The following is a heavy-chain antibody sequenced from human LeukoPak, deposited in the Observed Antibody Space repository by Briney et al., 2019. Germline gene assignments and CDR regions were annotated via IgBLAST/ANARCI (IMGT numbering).Heavy chain of an antibody. CDR1: GFTFSSYS. D-gene: IGHD3-3*01. Sequence: GGSLRLSCAASGFTFSSYSMNWVRQAPGKGLEWVSSISSSSSYIYYADSVKGRFTISRDNAKNSLYLQMNSLRAEDTAVYYCARDQHDFWSGPFDYWGQGTLVTVSS. CDR2: ISSSSSYI. CDR3: ARDQHDFWSGPFDY. V-gene: IGHV3-21*01. J-gene: IGHJ4*02.